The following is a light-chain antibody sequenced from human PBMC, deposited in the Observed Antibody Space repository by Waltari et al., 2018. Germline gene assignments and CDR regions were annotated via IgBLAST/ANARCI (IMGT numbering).Light chain of an antibody. J-gene: IGKJ4*01. CDR2: SAS. CDR3: QQLNSYPLT. Sequence: DIQLTQSPSFLSASVRDRVTINCRARQGIGNYLAWYQQKPGKAPKLLIYSASTLQSGVPARFSGSGSETEFSLTISSLQPEDFATYYCQQLNSYPLTFGGGTKVEIK. CDR1: QGIGNY. V-gene: IGKV1-9*01.